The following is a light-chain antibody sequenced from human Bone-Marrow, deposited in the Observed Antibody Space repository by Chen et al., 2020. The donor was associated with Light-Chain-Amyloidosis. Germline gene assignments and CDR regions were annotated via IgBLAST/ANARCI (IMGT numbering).Light chain of an antibody. CDR1: RSDVGGYKY. CDR3: NSYTSSGTYV. V-gene: IGLV2-14*03. J-gene: IGLJ1*01. Sequence: QSALTQPASVSGSPGQSITISCTGTRSDVGGYKYVSWFQQHPGKGPKLMIFDVSNRPSGVSNRFSGSKSGNTASLTISGLQAEDEADYYCNSYTSSGTYVFGTGTKVTVL. CDR2: DVS.